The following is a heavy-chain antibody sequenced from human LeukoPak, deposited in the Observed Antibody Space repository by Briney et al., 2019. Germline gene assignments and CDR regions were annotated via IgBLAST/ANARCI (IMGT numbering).Heavy chain of an antibody. CDR2: ISGSGGST. V-gene: IGHV3-23*01. CDR3: AKYLTPSWRGGTGVHRPYYFDY. Sequence: PGGSLRLSCAASGFTFSSYAMSRVRQAPGKGLEWVSAISGSGGSTYYADSVKGRFTISRDNSKNTLYLQMNSLRAEDTAVYYCAKYLTPSWRGGTGVHRPYYFDYWGQGTLVTVSS. CDR1: GFTFSSYA. D-gene: IGHD2-2*01. J-gene: IGHJ4*02.